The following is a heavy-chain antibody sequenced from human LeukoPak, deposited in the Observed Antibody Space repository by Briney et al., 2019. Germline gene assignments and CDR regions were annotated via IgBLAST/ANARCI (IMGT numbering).Heavy chain of an antibody. CDR2: ISYDGGNK. J-gene: IGHJ6*02. CDR1: GFTFSSCV. D-gene: IGHD2-8*01. Sequence: GGSLRLSCAASGFTFSSCVMHWVRQAPGKGLEWVAIISYDGGNKYYADSVKGRFTVSRDNSKNTLYLQMNSLRAEDTAVFYCARAPNHYYGMDVWGQGTTVSVSS. V-gene: IGHV3-30-3*01. CDR3: ARAPNHYYGMDV.